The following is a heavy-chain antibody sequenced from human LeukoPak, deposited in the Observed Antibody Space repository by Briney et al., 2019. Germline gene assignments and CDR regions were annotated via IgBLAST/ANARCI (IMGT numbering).Heavy chain of an antibody. Sequence: SETLSLTCAVYGGSFSGYYWSWIRQPPGKGLEWIGEINHSGSTNYNPSLKSRVTISVDTSKNQFSLKLSSVTAADTAVYYCARDPYSGNYYAYYYYYMDVWGKGTTVTVSS. V-gene: IGHV4-34*01. CDR2: INHSGST. CDR3: ARDPYSGNYYAYYYYYMDV. D-gene: IGHD1-26*01. CDR1: GGSFSGYY. J-gene: IGHJ6*03.